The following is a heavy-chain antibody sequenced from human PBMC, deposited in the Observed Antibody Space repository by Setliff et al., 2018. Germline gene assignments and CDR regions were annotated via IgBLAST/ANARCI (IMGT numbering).Heavy chain of an antibody. D-gene: IGHD2-8*01. CDR3: ARDPGVHSGTWCLDS. J-gene: IGHJ4*02. V-gene: IGHV4-39*07. Sequence: SETLSLTCNVSGVSFSSTTFYWAWIRQSPGKGLEWIGSVSFFGSAYYNPSLQSRGAISLDTSRNQFSLELSSVTAADTAVYYCARDPGVHSGTWCLDSWGQGTQGTSPQ. CDR2: VSFFGSA. CDR1: GVSFSSTTFY.